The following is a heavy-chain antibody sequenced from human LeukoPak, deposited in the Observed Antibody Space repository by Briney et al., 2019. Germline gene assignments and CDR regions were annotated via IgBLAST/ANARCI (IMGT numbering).Heavy chain of an antibody. Sequence: GGSLRLSCAASGFSFSSYEMNWVRQAPGKGLEWVSYISSSGSTREYADSVKGRFTISRDNAKNSLYLQMNSLRVEDTAVYYCAREEGLDYWGQGTLVTVSS. CDR3: AREEGLDY. V-gene: IGHV3-48*03. J-gene: IGHJ4*02. CDR1: GFSFSSYE. D-gene: IGHD5-12*01. CDR2: ISSSGSTR.